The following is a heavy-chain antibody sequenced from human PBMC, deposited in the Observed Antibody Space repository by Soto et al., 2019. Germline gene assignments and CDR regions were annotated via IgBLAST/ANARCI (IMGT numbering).Heavy chain of an antibody. CDR1: GFTVSSNY. V-gene: IGHV3-66*01. J-gene: IGHJ3*02. D-gene: IGHD4-17*01. Sequence: GGSLRLSCAASGFTVSSNYMSWVRQAPGKGLEWVSVIYSGGSTYYADSVKGRFTISRDNSKNTLYLQMNSLRAEDTAVYYCARFSLRDYGDYEGDAFDIWGQGTMVTVSS. CDR2: IYSGGST. CDR3: ARFSLRDYGDYEGDAFDI.